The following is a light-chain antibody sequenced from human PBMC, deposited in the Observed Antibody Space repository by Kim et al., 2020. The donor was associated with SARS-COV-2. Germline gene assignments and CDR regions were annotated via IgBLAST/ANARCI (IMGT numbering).Light chain of an antibody. CDR1: SSDVGGYNY. CDR2: DVS. J-gene: IGLJ3*02. Sequence: GQSITISCTGTSSDVGGYNYVSCYQEHTGKAPKLMIYDVSNRPSGVSNRFSGSKSGNTASLTISGLQAEDEADYYCSSYTSSSTWVFGGGTQLTIL. CDR3: SSYTSSSTWV. V-gene: IGLV2-14*03.